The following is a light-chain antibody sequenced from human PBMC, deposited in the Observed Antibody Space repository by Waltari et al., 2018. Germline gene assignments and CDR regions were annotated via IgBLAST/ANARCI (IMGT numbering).Light chain of an antibody. CDR1: QSIASY. J-gene: IGKJ1*01. V-gene: IGKV1-39*01. CDR3: QESYSRT. CDR2: AAS. Sequence: DIQMTQSPSSLSASVGDRVTITCRASQSIASYLNWYQQKPGKDPKLLIYAASSLQGGVPSRFSGSGSGTDFTLSISSLQPEDFATYYCQESYSRTFGQGTKVEIK.